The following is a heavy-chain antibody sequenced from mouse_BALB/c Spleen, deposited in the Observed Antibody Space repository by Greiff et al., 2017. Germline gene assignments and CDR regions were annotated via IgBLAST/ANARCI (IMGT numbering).Heavy chain of an antibody. D-gene: IGHD2-3*01. V-gene: IGHV5-6-3*01. Sequence: EVQLVESGGGLVQPGGSLKLSCAASGFTFSSYGMSWVRQTPDKRLELVATINSNGGSTYYPDSVKGRFTISRDNAKNTLYLQMSSLKSEDTAMYYCARRGDGYYFDYWGQGTTLTVSS. CDR1: GFTFSSYG. CDR3: ARRGDGYYFDY. J-gene: IGHJ2*01. CDR2: INSNGGST.